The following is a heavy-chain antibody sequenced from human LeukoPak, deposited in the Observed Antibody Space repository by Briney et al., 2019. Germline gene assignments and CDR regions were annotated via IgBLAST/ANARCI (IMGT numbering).Heavy chain of an antibody. J-gene: IGHJ4*02. V-gene: IGHV4-59*01. CDR2: IHYSGST. Sequence: SETLSLTCTVSGVSTTYYYWSWIRQPPGKGLEWIGYIHYSGSTNYNPSLKSGVTISLDTSKNQFYLKLSSVTAADAAVYYCARDYYNKSPYQALGYWGQGTLVTVSS. CDR1: GVSTTYYY. CDR3: ARDYYNKSPYQALGY. D-gene: IGHD3-22*01.